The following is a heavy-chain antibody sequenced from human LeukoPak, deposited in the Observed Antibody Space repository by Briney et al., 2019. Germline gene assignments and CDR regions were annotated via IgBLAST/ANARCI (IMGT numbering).Heavy chain of an antibody. CDR1: GGSFSGYY. Sequence: SVTLSLTCAVYGGSFSGYYWSWIRQPPGKGLEWIGEINHSGSTNYNPSLKSRVTISVDTSKNQFSLKLSSVTAADTAVYYCARLGYYFDYWGQGTLVTVSS. CDR2: INHSGST. J-gene: IGHJ4*02. CDR3: ARLGYYFDY. V-gene: IGHV4-34*01.